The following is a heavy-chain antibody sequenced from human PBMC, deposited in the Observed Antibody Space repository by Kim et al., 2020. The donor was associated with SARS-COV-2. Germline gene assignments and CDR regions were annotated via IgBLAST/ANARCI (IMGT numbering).Heavy chain of an antibody. V-gene: IGHV1-8*01. CDR3: ARWNFDYGDYHFDY. D-gene: IGHD4-17*01. J-gene: IGHJ4*02. Sequence: AQKSQGRVTMTRNTSISTAYMELSSLRSEDTAVYYCARWNFDYGDYHFDYWGQGTLVTVSS.